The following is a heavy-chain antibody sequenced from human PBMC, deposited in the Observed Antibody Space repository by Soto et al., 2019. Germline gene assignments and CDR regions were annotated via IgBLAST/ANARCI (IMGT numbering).Heavy chain of an antibody. CDR2: ISSSGST. CDR1: GGSISSRSYY. V-gene: IGHV4-39*01. Sequence: PSETLSLTCTVSGGSISSRSYYWGWIRQPPGKGLEWVGSISSSGSTYYNSSLKSRVTISVDTSKNQFSLKLSSVTAADTAVYYCEVGKTLTTRVFWGQGTLVTVSS. J-gene: IGHJ4*02. D-gene: IGHD4-17*01. CDR3: EVGKTLTTRVF.